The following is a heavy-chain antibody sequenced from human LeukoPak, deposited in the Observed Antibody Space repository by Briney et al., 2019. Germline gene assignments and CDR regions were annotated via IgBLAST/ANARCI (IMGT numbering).Heavy chain of an antibody. Sequence: ASVKVSCKASGYTFTSYDINWVRQATGQGLEWMGWMNPNSGNTGYAQKFQGRVTMTRNTSISTAYMELSSLRSEDTAVYYCARGPFPCSSSWYGVWGQGTLVTVSS. CDR1: GYTFTSYD. J-gene: IGHJ4*02. CDR3: ARGPFPCSSSWYGV. V-gene: IGHV1-8*01. CDR2: MNPNSGNT. D-gene: IGHD6-13*01.